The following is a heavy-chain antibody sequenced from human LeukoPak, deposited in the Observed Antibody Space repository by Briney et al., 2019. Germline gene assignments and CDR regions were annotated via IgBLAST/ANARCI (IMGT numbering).Heavy chain of an antibody. CDR3: ARGNGIVVVPAAIGWFDP. J-gene: IGHJ5*02. Sequence: SETLSLTCNVSGGSISYYYWSWIRQPAGKGLEWIGYIYYSGSTNYNPSLKSRVTISVNTSKNQFSLNLRSVTAADTAVYYCARGNGIVVVPAAIGWFDPWGQGTLVTVSS. CDR1: GGSISYYY. V-gene: IGHV4-59*01. D-gene: IGHD2-2*01. CDR2: IYYSGST.